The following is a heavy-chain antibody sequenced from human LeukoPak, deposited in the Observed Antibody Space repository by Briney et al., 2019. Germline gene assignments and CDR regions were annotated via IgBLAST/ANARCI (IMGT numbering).Heavy chain of an antibody. D-gene: IGHD4-23*01. CDR3: ARPSSLYGGTSEDY. Sequence: GESLKISCKASGYSFTDYWIVWGRQMPGKGLEWMGAIYSGASDTRYSPSLDGQVTISADKSVSTTYLQWSSLHASDTAMYYCARPSSLYGGTSEDYWGQGTLVTVSS. CDR1: GYSFTDYW. CDR2: IYSGASDT. V-gene: IGHV5-51*01. J-gene: IGHJ4*02.